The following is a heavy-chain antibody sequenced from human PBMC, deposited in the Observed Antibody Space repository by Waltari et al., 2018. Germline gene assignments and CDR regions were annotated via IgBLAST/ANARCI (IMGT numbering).Heavy chain of an antibody. Sequence: EVQLSESGGGLVQPGGSLRLSCVASGFTFSSSWMTWVRQAPGTGLEWVANIKTDGRETYYVDSVKGRFTISRDNTKNSLYLQMSSLRAEDTAVYYCAIGGVETSWYWRYWGQGTLVTVSS. J-gene: IGHJ4*02. D-gene: IGHD6-13*01. V-gene: IGHV3-7*01. CDR1: GFTFSSSW. CDR2: IKTDGRET. CDR3: AIGGVETSWYWRY.